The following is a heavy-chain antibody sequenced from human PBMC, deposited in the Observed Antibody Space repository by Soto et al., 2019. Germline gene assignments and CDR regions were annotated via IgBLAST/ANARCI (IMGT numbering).Heavy chain of an antibody. CDR3: PHRGPRESLFDY. Sequence: QITLKESGPTLVKPTQTLTLTCTYSGFSLSDGGVGLGWIRQPPGKALECLALIYWDDDKRYSPSLKSRLTITKDTSKNQVVLTMTNMDPMDTATYYCPHRGPRESLFDYWGQGTLVTVSS. V-gene: IGHV2-5*02. CDR1: GFSLSDGGVG. CDR2: IYWDDDK. J-gene: IGHJ4*02.